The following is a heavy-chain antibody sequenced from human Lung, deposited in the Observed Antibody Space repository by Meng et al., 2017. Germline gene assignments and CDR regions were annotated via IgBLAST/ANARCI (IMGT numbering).Heavy chain of an antibody. D-gene: IGHD4-11*01. J-gene: IGHJ4*02. V-gene: IGHV4-34*01. CDR3: ARGPTTMAHDFDY. CDR1: GGSFSDYY. CDR2: INHSGST. Sequence: QLQLQQWGAGLLTPSETLSLTCVVSGGSFSDYYWSWIRQPPGKGLEWIGEINHSGSTNYNPSLESRAPISVDTSQNNLSLKLSSVTAADSAVYYCARGPTTMAHDFDYWGQGTLVTVSS.